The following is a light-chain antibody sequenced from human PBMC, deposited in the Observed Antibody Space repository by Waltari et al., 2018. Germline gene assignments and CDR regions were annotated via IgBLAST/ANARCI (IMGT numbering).Light chain of an antibody. V-gene: IGKV1-12*01. J-gene: IGKJ3*01. CDR3: QQGNTFPPT. CDR2: AAA. Sequence: DIQMTQSPSSVSASVGDRVTITCRASQGISSWFAWYQQKPGKAPQLLIYAAASLQSGVPSRFSGSGSGTDFTLIISSLQPEDFATYYCQQGNTFPPTFGPGTKVEMK. CDR1: QGISSW.